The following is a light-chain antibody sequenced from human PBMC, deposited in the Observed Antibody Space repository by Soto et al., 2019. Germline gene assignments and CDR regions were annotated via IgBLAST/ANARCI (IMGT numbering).Light chain of an antibody. CDR3: QQLSSYPWT. CDR1: QDISSC. V-gene: IGKV1-9*01. Sequence: IQLTQSPSSVSASVGDRVTITCRASQDISSCLRWYQQKPGKAPKDLIYAASILQSRVPSRFSGSGFGTNFTLTVRSLQAEDFANYFCQQLSSYPWTFDGGTHVEIK. J-gene: IGKJ4*01. CDR2: AAS.